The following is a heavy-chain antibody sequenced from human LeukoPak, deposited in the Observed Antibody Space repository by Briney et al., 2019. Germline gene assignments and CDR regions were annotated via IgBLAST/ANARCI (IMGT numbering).Heavy chain of an antibody. V-gene: IGHV3-9*01. CDR3: ARWTTCGGDCHILGY. J-gene: IGHJ4*02. Sequence: GGSLRLSCAASGFTFDDYAMHWVRQAPGKGLEWVSGISWNSGSIGYADSVKGRFTISRDNAKNSLYLQMNSLRAEDTAVYYCARWTTCGGDCHILGYWGQGILVTVSS. D-gene: IGHD2-21*02. CDR2: ISWNSGSI. CDR1: GFTFDDYA.